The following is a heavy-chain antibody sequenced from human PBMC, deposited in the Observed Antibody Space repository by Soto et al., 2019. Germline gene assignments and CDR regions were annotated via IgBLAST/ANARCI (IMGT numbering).Heavy chain of an antibody. D-gene: IGHD3-22*01. CDR1: GGSISSSSYY. V-gene: IGHV4-39*01. CDR3: ARHGIPSAGYYYDSSGYYFRRSPPAGAHGDPNDAFDI. J-gene: IGHJ3*02. CDR2: IYYSGST. Sequence: SETLSLTCTVSGGSISSSSYYWGWIRQPPGKGLEWIGSIYYSGSTYYNPSLKSRVTISVDTSKNQFSLKLSSVTAADTAVYYCARHGIPSAGYYYDSSGYYFRRSPPAGAHGDPNDAFDIWGQGTMVTVS.